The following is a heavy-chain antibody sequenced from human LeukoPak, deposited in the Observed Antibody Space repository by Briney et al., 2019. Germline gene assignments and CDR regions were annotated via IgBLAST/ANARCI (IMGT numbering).Heavy chain of an antibody. D-gene: IGHD6-19*01. CDR2: IHPGDSNT. V-gene: IGHV5-51*03. CDR1: GYSFTNYW. J-gene: IGHJ4*02. CDR3: ARRRGDTVAGPDY. Sequence: EPGKSLKISCQGSGYSFTNYWIVWVRQMPGQGLEYMGIIHPGDSNTKYSPSFEGQVIISVDKSISTAYPQWSSLKASDSAVYYCARRRGDTVAGPDYWGQGTLVTVSS.